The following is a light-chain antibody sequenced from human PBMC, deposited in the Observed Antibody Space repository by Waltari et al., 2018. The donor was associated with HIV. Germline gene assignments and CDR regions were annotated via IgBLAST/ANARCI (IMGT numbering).Light chain of an antibody. CDR1: SSNIGINY. CDR3: AAWDGSLSGVI. CDR2: RNN. J-gene: IGLJ2*01. Sequence: QSVLTQPPSASGTPGQRVTISCSGNSSNIGINYVYWYQQLPGPATKLRIYRNNRLPSRLPDRFSGSKSGTSASLAISGLRSDDEGDYYCAAWDGSLSGVIFGGGTKLTVL. V-gene: IGLV1-47*01.